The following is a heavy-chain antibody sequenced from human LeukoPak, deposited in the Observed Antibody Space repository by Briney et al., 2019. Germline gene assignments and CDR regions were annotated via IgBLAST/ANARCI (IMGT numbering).Heavy chain of an antibody. V-gene: IGHV4-61*02. CDR1: GDSISSGDYY. J-gene: IGHJ3*02. CDR3: ARGPYSYDSSGAFDI. CDR2: ISSSGST. D-gene: IGHD3-22*01. Sequence: SETLSLTCTVSGDSISSGDYYWSWIRQPAGKGLEWIGRISSSGSTNYNPSLKSRVSISVDTSKNQFSLKLSSVTAADTAVYFCARGPYSYDSSGAFDIWGQGTMVTVSS.